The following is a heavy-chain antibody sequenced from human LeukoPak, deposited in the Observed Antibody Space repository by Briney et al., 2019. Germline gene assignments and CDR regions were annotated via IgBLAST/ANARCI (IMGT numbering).Heavy chain of an antibody. Sequence: GRSLRLSCAASGFTFSSYAMHWVRQAPGKGLEWVAVISYDGSHKYYADSVKGRFTISRDNSKNTLYLQMNSLRAEDTAVYYCAREEDCSSTSCYKDYYYYGMDVWGQGTTVTVSS. CDR3: AREEDCSSTSCYKDYYYYGMDV. D-gene: IGHD2-2*02. V-gene: IGHV3-30*04. CDR2: ISYDGSHK. CDR1: GFTFSSYA. J-gene: IGHJ6*02.